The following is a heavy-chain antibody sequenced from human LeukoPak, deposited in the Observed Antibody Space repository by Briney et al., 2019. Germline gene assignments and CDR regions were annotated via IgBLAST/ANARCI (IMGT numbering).Heavy chain of an antibody. CDR2: ISGSGGST. J-gene: IGHJ4*02. D-gene: IGHD3-10*01. Sequence: GGSLRLSYAASGFTFSSYAMSWVRQAPGKGLEWVSAISGSGGSTYYADSVKGRFTIPRDNPKNTLYLQMNSLRAEDTAVYYCAKARYRKFGDFGYWGQGTLVTVSS. V-gene: IGHV3-23*01. CDR1: GFTFSSYA. CDR3: AKARYRKFGDFGY.